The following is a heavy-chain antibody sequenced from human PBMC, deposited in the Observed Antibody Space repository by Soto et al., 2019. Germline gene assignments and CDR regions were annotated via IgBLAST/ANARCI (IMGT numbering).Heavy chain of an antibody. CDR2: IWYDGSNK. CDR1: GFTFSSYG. Sequence: GGSLRLSCAASGFTFSSYGMHWVRQAPGKGLEWVAVIWYDGSNKYYADSVKGRFTISRDNSKNTLYLQMNSLRAEDTAVYYCARELGYYDSSGYYPSFDYWGQGTLVTVSS. J-gene: IGHJ4*02. CDR3: ARELGYYDSSGYYPSFDY. D-gene: IGHD3-22*01. V-gene: IGHV3-33*01.